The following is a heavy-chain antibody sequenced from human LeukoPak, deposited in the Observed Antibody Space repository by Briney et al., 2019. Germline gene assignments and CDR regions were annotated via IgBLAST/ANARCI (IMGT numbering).Heavy chain of an antibody. CDR3: AREYSYGDFDY. CDR2: IKQDGSEK. D-gene: IGHD5-18*01. J-gene: IGHJ4*02. Sequence: PGGSLRLSCAASGFTFSSYWMLWLRQAPGKGLEWVANIKQDGSEKYYVDSVKGRFTISRDNDKNSLYLQMNSLRAEDTAVYYCAREYSYGDFDYWGQGTLVTVSS. V-gene: IGHV3-7*03. CDR1: GFTFSSYW.